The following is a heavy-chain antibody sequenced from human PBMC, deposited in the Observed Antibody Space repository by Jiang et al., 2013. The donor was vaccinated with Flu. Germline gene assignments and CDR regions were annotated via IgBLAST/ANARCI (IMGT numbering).Heavy chain of an antibody. CDR1: GYTFTSYG. J-gene: IGHJ4*02. CDR3: ARDGLYHYGWGTTD. Sequence: SGAEVKEPGASVKVSCKTTGYTFTSYGISWVRQAPGQGLEWMAWINAYNGNTNYAQKFQGRVTLTTDTSTSTAYMELRSLRPDDTAVYYCARDGLYHYGWGTTDWGQGTLVTVSS. CDR2: INAYNGNT. D-gene: IGHD3-16*01. V-gene: IGHV1-18*01.